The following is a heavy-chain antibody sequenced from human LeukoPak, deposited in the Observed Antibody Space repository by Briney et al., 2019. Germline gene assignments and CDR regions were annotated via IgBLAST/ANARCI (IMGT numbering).Heavy chain of an antibody. Sequence: PGGSLRLSCAASGFTFSSYGMHWVRQAPGKGLEWVAVISYDGSNKYYADSVKGRFTISRDNSKNTRYLQMNSLRAEDTALYYCAKDIRAVAIPPLGMDVWGQGTTVTVSS. CDR2: ISYDGSNK. D-gene: IGHD6-19*01. V-gene: IGHV3-30*18. J-gene: IGHJ6*02. CDR3: AKDIRAVAIPPLGMDV. CDR1: GFTFSSYG.